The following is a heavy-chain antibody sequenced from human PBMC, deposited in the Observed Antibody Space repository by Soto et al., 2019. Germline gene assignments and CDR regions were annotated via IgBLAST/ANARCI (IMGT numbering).Heavy chain of an antibody. J-gene: IGHJ6*02. Sequence: PGGSLRLSCAGSVFALSDYYMNLIRQAPGKGLEWVAYITSSATTIFYADSVKGRFTISRYNATDSLYLQMSSLRAEDTAVYFCARDGADYDILTGYYDYYYHGMEVWGQGTTVTVSS. CDR2: ITSSATTI. CDR1: VFALSDYY. CDR3: ARDGADYDILTGYYDYYYHGMEV. V-gene: IGHV3-11*01. D-gene: IGHD3-9*01.